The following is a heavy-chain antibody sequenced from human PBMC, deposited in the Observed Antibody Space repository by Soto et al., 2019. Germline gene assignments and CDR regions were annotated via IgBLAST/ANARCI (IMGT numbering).Heavy chain of an antibody. Sequence: EVQLLESGGGLVQPGGSLRLSCAASGFTFSSYAMSWVRQAPGKGLEWVSAISGSGGSTYYADSVKGRFTISRDNSKNTLYLQMYSLRAEDTAVYYCAKDRKDYYGSGSYYSDAFDIWGQGTMVTVSS. D-gene: IGHD3-10*01. CDR2: ISGSGGST. CDR1: GFTFSSYA. V-gene: IGHV3-23*01. J-gene: IGHJ3*02. CDR3: AKDRKDYYGSGSYYSDAFDI.